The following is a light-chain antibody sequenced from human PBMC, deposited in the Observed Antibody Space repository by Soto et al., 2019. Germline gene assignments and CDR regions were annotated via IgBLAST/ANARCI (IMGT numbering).Light chain of an antibody. V-gene: IGKV3-15*01. J-gene: IGKJ4*01. CDR3: QQYNSWPLT. Sequence: DIVMTQSPATLSLSPGEGATLSCRASQSVRSNLGWYQQKPGQAPSLLIYGASTRATGIPDRFSGSGSGTEFTLTISSLQSEDFAVYYCQQYNSWPLTFGGGTKVDIK. CDR1: QSVRSN. CDR2: GAS.